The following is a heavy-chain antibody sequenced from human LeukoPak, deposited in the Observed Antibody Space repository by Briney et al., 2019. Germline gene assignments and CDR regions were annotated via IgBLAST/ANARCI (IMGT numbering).Heavy chain of an antibody. CDR3: AKKLPGASYYFDF. J-gene: IGHJ4*02. D-gene: IGHD7-27*01. CDR1: GFTFSDYL. CDR2: IKEDGSEK. V-gene: IGHV3-7*03. Sequence: GGSLRLSCATSGFTFSDYLMTWVRRAPGKGLEWVANIKEDGSEKYYVDSVKGRFTISRDISQNTVYLQMNSLRAEDTAMYFCAKKLPGASYYFDFWGQGTLVTVSS.